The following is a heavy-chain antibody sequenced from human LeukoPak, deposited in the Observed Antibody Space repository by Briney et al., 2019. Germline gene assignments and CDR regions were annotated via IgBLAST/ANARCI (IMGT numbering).Heavy chain of an antibody. D-gene: IGHD1-26*01. CDR3: ARVSESYHDY. CDR1: GFTVSSNS. V-gene: IGHV3-48*04. Sequence: GGSLRLSCTVSGFTVSSNSMSWVRQAPGKGLEWVSYISSGGRTIYYADSVKGRFTFSRDNAKNSLYLQMNSLRAEDTAVYYCARVSESYHDYWGQGTLVTVSS. CDR2: ISSGGRTI. J-gene: IGHJ4*02.